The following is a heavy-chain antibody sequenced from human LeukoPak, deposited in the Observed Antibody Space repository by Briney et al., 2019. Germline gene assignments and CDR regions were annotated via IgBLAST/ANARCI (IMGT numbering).Heavy chain of an antibody. V-gene: IGHV3-53*01. CDR3: ARARANLYYYYGMDV. CDR1: GFTVSSNY. CDR2: IYSGGST. J-gene: IGHJ6*02. Sequence: GGSLRLSCAASGFTVSSNYMSWVRQAPGRGLEWVSVIYSGGSTYYADSVKGRFTISRDNSKNTLYLQMNSLRAEDTAVYYCARARANLYYYYGMDVWGQGTTVTVSS.